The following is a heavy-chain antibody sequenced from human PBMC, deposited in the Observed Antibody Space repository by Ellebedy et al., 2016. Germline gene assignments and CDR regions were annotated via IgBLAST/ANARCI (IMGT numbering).Heavy chain of an antibody. J-gene: IGHJ4*02. D-gene: IGHD2-2*02. CDR3: ARDLYYCSSTSCYTPYYFDY. V-gene: IGHV1-69*11. CDR2: IIPILGTA. Sequence: SVKVSCXASGYTFTSYYMHWVRQAPGQGLEWMGRIIPILGTANYAQKFQGRVTITADESTSTAYMELSSLRSEDTAVYYCARDLYYCSSTSCYTPYYFDYWGQGTLVTVSS. CDR1: GYTFTSYY.